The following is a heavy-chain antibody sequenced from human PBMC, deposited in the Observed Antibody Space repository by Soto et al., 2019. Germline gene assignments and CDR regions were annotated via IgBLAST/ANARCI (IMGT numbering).Heavy chain of an antibody. D-gene: IGHD3-16*01. J-gene: IGHJ4*02. Sequence: QVQLVQSWAEVKKPGASVKVSCKASGYTFTSYEINWVRQATGQGLEWMGWMNPNSGNTGYAQKFQGRVTMTRNNCLSTDYMELSSLRTDDTAVYYCARERRGSGDYWGQGTVVTVSS. CDR1: GYTFTSYE. CDR3: ARERRGSGDY. V-gene: IGHV1-8*01. CDR2: MNPNSGNT.